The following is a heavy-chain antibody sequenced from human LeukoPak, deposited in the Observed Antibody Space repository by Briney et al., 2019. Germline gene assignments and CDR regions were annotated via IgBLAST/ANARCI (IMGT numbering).Heavy chain of an antibody. CDR1: GFTFSSYS. D-gene: IGHD3-10*01. J-gene: IGHJ3*02. V-gene: IGHV3-48*01. Sequence: PGGSLRLSCAASGFTFSSYSMNWVRQAPGKGLEWVSYISSSSSTIYYADSVKGRFTISRDNAKNSLYLQMNSLRAEDTAVYYCARENTMIRGVPRGFDIWGQGTMVTVSS. CDR3: ARENTMIRGVPRGFDI. CDR2: ISSSSSTI.